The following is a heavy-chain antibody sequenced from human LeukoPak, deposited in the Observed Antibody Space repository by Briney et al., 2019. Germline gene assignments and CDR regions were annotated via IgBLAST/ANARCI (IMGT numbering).Heavy chain of an antibody. CDR3: ARGIRL. Sequence: SETLSLTCSVSGGSISSGSYYWGWIRQPPGKELEWIGSIYYSGNTYYNPSLKSRVTISVDTSKNQFSLKLSSVTAADTAVYYCARGIRLGGQGALVTVSS. V-gene: IGHV4-39*01. J-gene: IGHJ4*02. CDR1: GGSISSGSYY. CDR2: IYYSGNT. D-gene: IGHD5-12*01.